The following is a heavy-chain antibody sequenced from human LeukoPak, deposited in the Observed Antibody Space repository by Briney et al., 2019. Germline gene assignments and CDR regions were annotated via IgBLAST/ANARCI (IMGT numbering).Heavy chain of an antibody. Sequence: PSETLSLTCTVSGGSISSYYWSWIRQPPGKGLEWIGYIYTSGSTNYNPSLKNRVTISVDTSKNQFSLKLSSVTAADTAVYYCARLGGTHNWFDPWGQGTLVTVSS. CDR3: ARLGGTHNWFDP. CDR2: IYTSGST. D-gene: IGHD4-23*01. J-gene: IGHJ5*02. V-gene: IGHV4-4*09. CDR1: GGSISSYY.